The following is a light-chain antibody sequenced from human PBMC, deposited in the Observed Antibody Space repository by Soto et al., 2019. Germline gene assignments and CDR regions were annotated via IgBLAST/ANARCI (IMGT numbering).Light chain of an antibody. CDR2: DAS. J-gene: IGKJ5*01. CDR3: QQRSSSIT. CDR1: QSVSSY. V-gene: IGKV3-11*01. Sequence: EIVFTQSPATLSLSPGERATLSCRASQSVSSYLAWFQQRPGEAPSLLNYDASNGAAGIPARFSGSGSGADFTLTISSLEHEDFAVYYCQQRSSSITFGQGTRLEIK.